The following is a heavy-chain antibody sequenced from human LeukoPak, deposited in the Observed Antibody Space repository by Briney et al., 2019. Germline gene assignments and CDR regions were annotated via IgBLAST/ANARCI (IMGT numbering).Heavy chain of an antibody. J-gene: IGHJ4*02. V-gene: IGHV3-7*01. D-gene: IGHD3-3*01. CDR1: GFTFSDYS. CDR3: AGHYDFWSGYYGY. CDR2: IKQDGSEK. Sequence: HPGGSLRLSCAASGFTFSDYSINWVRQAPGKGLEWVANIKQDGSEKYYVDSVKGRFTISRDNAKNSLYLQMNSLRAEDTAVYYCAGHYDFWSGYYGYWGQGTLVTVSS.